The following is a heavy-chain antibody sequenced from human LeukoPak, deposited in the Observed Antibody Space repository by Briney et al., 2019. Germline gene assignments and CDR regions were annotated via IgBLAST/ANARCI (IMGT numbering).Heavy chain of an antibody. D-gene: IGHD3-16*01. J-gene: IGHJ3*02. CDR3: AIFEGAGGAFDI. V-gene: IGHV3-23*01. Sequence: GGSLRLSCAASGSTFSSYAMSWVRQAPGKGLEWVSAISGSGGSTYYADFVKGRFTISRDNSKNTLYLQMNSLRAEDTAVYYCAIFEGAGGAFDIWGQGTMVTVSS. CDR2: ISGSGGST. CDR1: GSTFSSYA.